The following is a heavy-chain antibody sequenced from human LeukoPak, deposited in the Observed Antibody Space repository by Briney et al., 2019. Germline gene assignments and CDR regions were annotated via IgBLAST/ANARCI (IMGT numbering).Heavy chain of an antibody. J-gene: IGHJ3*02. CDR1: GGPISSYY. CDR3: ARENGDFGAFDI. V-gene: IGHV4-59*01. CDR2: IYYSGST. D-gene: IGHD4-17*01. Sequence: PSETLSLTCTVSGGPISSYYWSWIRQPPGKGLEWIGYIYYSGSTNYNPSLKSRVTISVDTSKNQFSLKLSSVTAADTAVYYCARENGDFGAFDIWGQGTMVTVSS.